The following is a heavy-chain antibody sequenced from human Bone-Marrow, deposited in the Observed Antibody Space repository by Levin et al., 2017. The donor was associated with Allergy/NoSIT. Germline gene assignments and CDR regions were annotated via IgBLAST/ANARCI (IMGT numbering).Heavy chain of an antibody. D-gene: IGHD3-10*01. Sequence: SCLVSGGSNSNYYWSWIRQPAGKGLEWIGTIFTTGSTNYNPSLKNRVTMSMGPSKNQFSLNLTSVTAADTAVYYCARGGNWFDPWGQGTPVTVSS. CDR2: IFTTGST. CDR1: GGSNSNYY. CDR3: ARGGNWFDP. J-gene: IGHJ5*02. V-gene: IGHV4-4*07.